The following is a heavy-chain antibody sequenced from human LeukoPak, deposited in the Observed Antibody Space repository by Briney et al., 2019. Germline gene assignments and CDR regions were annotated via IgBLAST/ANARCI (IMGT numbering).Heavy chain of an antibody. V-gene: IGHV4-59*01. J-gene: IGHJ5*02. CDR1: GGSISSYY. CDR2: IYYSGST. Sequence: KPSETLSLTCAVSGGSISSYYWSWIRQPPGKGLEWIGYIYYSGSTNYNPSLKSRVTISVDTSKNQFSLKLSSVTAADTAVYYCARVRVGNWFDPWGQGTLVTVSS. CDR3: ARVRVGNWFDP.